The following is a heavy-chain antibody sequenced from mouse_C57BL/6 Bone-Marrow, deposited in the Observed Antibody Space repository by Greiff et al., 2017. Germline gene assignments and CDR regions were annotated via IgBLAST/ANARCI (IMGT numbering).Heavy chain of an antibody. V-gene: IGHV14-4*01. CDR2: IDPENGDT. D-gene: IGHD2-3*01. J-gene: IGHJ3*01. CDR3: TTGYDGYYVSCAY. Sequence: VQLQQSGAELVRPGASVKLSCTASGFNIKDDYMHWVKQRPEQGLEWIGWIDPENGDTEYASKFQGKATITADPSSNTAYLQLSSRTSEDTAVYYCTTGYDGYYVSCAYWGQGTLVTVSA. CDR1: GFNIKDDY.